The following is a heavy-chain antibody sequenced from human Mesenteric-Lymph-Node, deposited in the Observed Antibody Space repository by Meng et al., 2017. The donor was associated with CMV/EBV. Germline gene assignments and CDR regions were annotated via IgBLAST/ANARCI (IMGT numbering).Heavy chain of an antibody. V-gene: IGHV3-7*01. J-gene: IGHJ5*02. CDR2: IKQDGSEK. CDR3: ARGPRPYSSSGLFDP. D-gene: IGHD6-13*01. Sequence: GESLKISCVASGFSFSSYAMDWVRRAPGKGLEWVANIKQDGSEKYYVDSVKGRFTISRDNAKNSLYLQMNSLRAEDTAVYYCARGPRPYSSSGLFDPWGQGTLVTVSS. CDR1: GFSFSSYA.